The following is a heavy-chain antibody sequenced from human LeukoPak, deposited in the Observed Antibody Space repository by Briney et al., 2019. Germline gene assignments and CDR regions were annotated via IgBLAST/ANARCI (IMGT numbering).Heavy chain of an antibody. Sequence: PSETLSLTCTVSGGSISSYYWSWIRQPPGKGLEWIGYIYYSGSTNYNPSLKSRVTISVDTSKNQFSLKLSSVTAADTAAYYCARGKDYVPPYYFDYWGQETLVTVSS. CDR2: IYYSGST. CDR3: ARGKDYVPPYYFDY. D-gene: IGHD4-17*01. J-gene: IGHJ4*02. V-gene: IGHV4-59*01. CDR1: GGSISSYY.